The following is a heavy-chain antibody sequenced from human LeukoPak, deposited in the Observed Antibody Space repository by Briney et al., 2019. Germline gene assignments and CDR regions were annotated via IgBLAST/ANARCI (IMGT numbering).Heavy chain of an antibody. J-gene: IGHJ4*02. CDR1: GYTFTGYY. V-gene: IGHV1-2*04. CDR2: INPNSGGT. Sequence: ASVKVSCKASGYTFTGYYMHWVRQALGQGLEWMGWINPNSGGTNYAQKFQGWVTMTRDTSISTAYMELSRLRSDDTAVYYCARARRDGYIDYYFDYWGQGTLVTVSS. CDR3: ARARRDGYIDYYFDY. D-gene: IGHD5-24*01.